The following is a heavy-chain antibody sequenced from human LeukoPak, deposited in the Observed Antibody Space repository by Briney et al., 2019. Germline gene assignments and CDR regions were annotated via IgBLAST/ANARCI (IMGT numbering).Heavy chain of an antibody. CDR3: ARNIWFGESADAFDI. CDR2: INPNSGGT. J-gene: IGHJ3*02. Sequence: GASVKVSCKASGYTFTSYGISWVRQAPGQGLEWMGWINPNSGGTNCAQKFQGRVTMTRDKSIRTAYMELSRLTSDDTAVYYCARNIWFGESADAFDIWGQGTMVTVSS. CDR1: GYTFTSYG. V-gene: IGHV1-2*02. D-gene: IGHD3-10*01.